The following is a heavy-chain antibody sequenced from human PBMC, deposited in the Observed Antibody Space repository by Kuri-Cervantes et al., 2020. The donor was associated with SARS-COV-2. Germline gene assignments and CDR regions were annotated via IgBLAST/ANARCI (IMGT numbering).Heavy chain of an antibody. CDR1: GYTFTSYG. Sequence: ASVKVSCKASGYTFTSYGISWVRQAPGQGLEWMGWISAYNGNTNYAQKLQGRVTMTTDTSTSTAYMELRGLRSDDTAVYYCASKTYYYDSSGYYPDHSWYFDLWGRGTLVTVSS. V-gene: IGHV1-18*01. CDR3: ASKTYYYDSSGYYPDHSWYFDL. D-gene: IGHD3-22*01. J-gene: IGHJ2*01. CDR2: ISAYNGNT.